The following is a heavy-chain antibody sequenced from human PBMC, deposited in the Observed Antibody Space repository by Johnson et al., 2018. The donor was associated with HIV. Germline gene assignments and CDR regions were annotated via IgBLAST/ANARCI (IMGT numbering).Heavy chain of an antibody. J-gene: IGHJ3*02. CDR3: AETPGIAAAGTGYAFDI. CDR1: GFMFSDYY. D-gene: IGHD6-13*01. Sequence: HVQLVESGGGLVKPGGSLRLSSAASGFMFSDYYMSWIRQAPGKGLEWVSYISSSRSTIYYADSVKGRFTISRDNSKNTLYLQMNSLRAEDTAVYYCAETPGIAAAGTGYAFDIWGQGTMVTVSS. CDR2: ISSSRSTI. V-gene: IGHV3-11*04.